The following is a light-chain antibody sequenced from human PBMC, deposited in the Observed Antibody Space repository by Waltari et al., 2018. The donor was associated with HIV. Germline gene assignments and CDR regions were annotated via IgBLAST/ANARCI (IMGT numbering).Light chain of an antibody. CDR3: QQYGTSPPWYS. V-gene: IGKV3-20*01. CDR2: GGS. CDR1: QSVSSSY. J-gene: IGKJ2*01. Sequence: EIVLTQSPGTLSLSPGERATLSCRASQSVSSSYLAWYQQKPGQAPRLLIYGGSNRATGLPDRVRGRGSGADFTLTITRLEPEDFAVYYCQQYGTSPPWYSFGQGTKLE.